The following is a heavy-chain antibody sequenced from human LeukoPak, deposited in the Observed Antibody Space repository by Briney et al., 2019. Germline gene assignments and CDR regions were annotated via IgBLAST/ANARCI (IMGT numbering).Heavy chain of an antibody. V-gene: IGHV1-18*01. J-gene: IGHJ4*02. CDR1: GNTFTSYG. CDR3: ARDRYCSGGICYSGRAY. CDR2: ISAYNGNT. Sequence: ASVKVSCKPSGNTFTSYGISWVRQAPGQGLEWMGWISAYNGNTKYAQKVLGRVTMTTDTSTSTAYMELRSLRSDDTAVYYCARDRYCSGGICYSGRAYWGQGTLVTVSS. D-gene: IGHD2-15*01.